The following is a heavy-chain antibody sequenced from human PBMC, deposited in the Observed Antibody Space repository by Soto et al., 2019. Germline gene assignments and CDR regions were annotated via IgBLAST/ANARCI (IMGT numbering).Heavy chain of an antibody. CDR1: CSTFPSYG. D-gene: IGHD2-2*01. CDR2: ISAYNGNT. V-gene: IGHV1-18*01. Sequence: ASVKVSFPASCSTFPSYGIIWVRQAPGQGLEWMGWISAYNGNTNYAQKLQGRVTMTTDTSTSTAYMELRSLRSDDTAVYYCARDPRPIVPAAMGVVLGFDYWGQGTLVTVSS. CDR3: ARDPRPIVPAAMGVVLGFDY. J-gene: IGHJ4*02.